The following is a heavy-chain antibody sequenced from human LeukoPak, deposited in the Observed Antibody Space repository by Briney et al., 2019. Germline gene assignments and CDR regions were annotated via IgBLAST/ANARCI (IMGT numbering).Heavy chain of an antibody. D-gene: IGHD3-22*01. CDR1: GSSISSYY. Sequence: PSETLSLTCTVSGSSISSYYWSWIRQPPGKGLEWIGYIYYSGSTNYNPSLKSRVTISVDTSKNQFSLKLSSVTAADTAVYYCARMYYYDSSGYSDAFDIWGQGTMVTVSS. CDR2: IYYSGST. V-gene: IGHV4-59*01. J-gene: IGHJ3*02. CDR3: ARMYYYDSSGYSDAFDI.